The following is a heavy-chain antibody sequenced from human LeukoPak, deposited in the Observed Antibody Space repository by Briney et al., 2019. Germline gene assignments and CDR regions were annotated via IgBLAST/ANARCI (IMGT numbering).Heavy chain of an antibody. CDR3: AKDYTSGWFKAAFDI. Sequence: GGSLRLSCAASGFTFSSYAMSWIRQAPGKGLEWVSAISASGGSTHYADSVKGRFTISRDNTKNTLYLQMNSLRTEDTAVYYCAKDYTSGWFKAAFDIWGQGTMVTVSS. J-gene: IGHJ3*02. D-gene: IGHD6-19*01. CDR1: GFTFSSYA. CDR2: ISASGGST. V-gene: IGHV3-23*01.